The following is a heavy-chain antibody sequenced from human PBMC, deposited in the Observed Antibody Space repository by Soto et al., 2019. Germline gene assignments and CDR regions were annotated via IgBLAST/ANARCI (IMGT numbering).Heavy chain of an antibody. D-gene: IGHD3-10*01. CDR2: IIPIFGTA. V-gene: IGHV1-69*01. J-gene: IGHJ6*02. CDR3: ERGRGYYGSGSYSSPLYYYYCGMDV. CDR1: GGTFSSYA. Sequence: QVQLVQSGAEVKKPGSSVKVSCKASGGTFSSYAISWVRQAPGQGLEWMGGIIPIFGTANYAQKFQGRVTITADESTSTAYMELSSLRSEDTAVYYCERGRGYYGSGSYSSPLYYYYCGMDVWGQGTTVTVSS.